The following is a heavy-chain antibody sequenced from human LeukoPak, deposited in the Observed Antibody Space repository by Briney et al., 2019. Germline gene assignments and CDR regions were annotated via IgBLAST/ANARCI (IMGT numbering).Heavy chain of an antibody. CDR2: ISTSSSYI. J-gene: IGHJ4*02. CDR3: ARAANLGWGIVVMTAIYDY. V-gene: IGHV3-21*01. CDR1: GFTFSSYS. Sequence: GGSLRLSCAASGFTFSSYSMNWVRQAPEKGLEWVSSISTSSSYIYYAGSVKGRFTISRDNAKNSVYLHMDSLRAEDTAVYYCARAANLGWGIVVMTAIYDYWGQGTLVTVSS. D-gene: IGHD2-21*02.